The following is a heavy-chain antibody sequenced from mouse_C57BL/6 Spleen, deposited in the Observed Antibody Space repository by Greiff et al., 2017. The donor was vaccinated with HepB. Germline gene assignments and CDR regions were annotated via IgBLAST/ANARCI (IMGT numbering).Heavy chain of an antibody. Sequence: EVQLVESGGGLVQPKGSLKLSCAASGFSFNTYAMNWVRQAPGKGLEWVARIRSKSNNYATYYADSVKDRFTISRDDSESMLYLQMNNLKTEDTAMYYCVRHSVRYAMDYWGQGTSVTVSS. V-gene: IGHV10-1*01. J-gene: IGHJ4*01. CDR3: VRHSVRYAMDY. CDR1: GFSFNTYA. CDR2: IRSKSNNYAT.